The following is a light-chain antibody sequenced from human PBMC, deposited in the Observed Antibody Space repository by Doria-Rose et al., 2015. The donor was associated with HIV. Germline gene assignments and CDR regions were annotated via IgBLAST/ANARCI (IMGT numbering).Light chain of an antibody. CDR3: QQYSQWPPYT. CDR2: RAS. J-gene: IGKJ2*01. CDR1: QGIGSD. Sequence: LTQPPATLPVSPGERATLSCGASQGIGSDLAWYQQKPGQAPKLLIYRASIRATGIPPRLTGGGSGTEFTLTISSLQSEDFAVYFCQQYSQWPPYTFGQGTKLKVK. V-gene: IGKV3-15*01.